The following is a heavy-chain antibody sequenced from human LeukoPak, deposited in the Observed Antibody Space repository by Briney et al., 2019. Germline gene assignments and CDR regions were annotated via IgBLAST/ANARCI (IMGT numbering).Heavy chain of an antibody. CDR2: IYWDSAK. D-gene: IGHD1-14*01. Sequence: SGPTLVNPTQTLTLTCTFSGLSLTNRGVGVGWFCQPPGKALRWHVLIYWDSAKRYSPSLKTRLTITKDASKNLVVFIMTDMDPVDTATYFCAHRRGGYNWNHGDFDYWGQGTLVTVSS. CDR1: GLSLTNRGVG. CDR3: AHRRGGYNWNHGDFDY. V-gene: IGHV2-5*02. J-gene: IGHJ4*02.